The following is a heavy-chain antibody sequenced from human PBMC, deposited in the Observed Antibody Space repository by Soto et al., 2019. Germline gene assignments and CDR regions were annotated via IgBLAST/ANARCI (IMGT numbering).Heavy chain of an antibody. CDR2: ISSSSSTI. CDR1: GFTFSSYS. D-gene: IGHD2-2*01. Sequence: RRLSCAASGFTFSSYSRNWVRQAPGKGLEWVSYISSSSSTIYYADSVKGRFTISRDNAKNSLFLQMNSLRDEDTAVYYCARDRSADIVVISSDNRPAAIDYYYYGMDVWGQGTTVTVSS. CDR3: ARDRSADIVVISSDNRPAAIDYYYYGMDV. J-gene: IGHJ6*02. V-gene: IGHV3-48*02.